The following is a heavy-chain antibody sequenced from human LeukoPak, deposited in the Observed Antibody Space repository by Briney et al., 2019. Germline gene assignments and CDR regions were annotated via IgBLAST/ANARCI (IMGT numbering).Heavy chain of an antibody. J-gene: IGHJ4*02. V-gene: IGHV4-59*11. D-gene: IGHD2-15*01. CDR2: IYYSGST. Sequence: SETLSLTCTVSGGSISSHYWSWIQQSPGKGLEWIGYIYYSGSTNYNPSLKSRVTISVDTSKNQFSLKLTSVTAADTAVYYCALECSGGSCYPGSFDYWGQGTLVTVSS. CDR1: GGSISSHY. CDR3: ALECSGGSCYPGSFDY.